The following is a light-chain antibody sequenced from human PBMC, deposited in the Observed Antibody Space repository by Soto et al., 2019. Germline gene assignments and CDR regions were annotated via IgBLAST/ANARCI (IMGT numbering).Light chain of an antibody. CDR2: GAS. V-gene: IGKV3-20*01. J-gene: IGKJ1*01. Sequence: EVVMTQYPDTRSLSTGDTSTLACTASQSVSSSYLAWYQQKPGQAPRLLIYGASSRATGIPDRFSGSGSETDFTLTISRLEPEDFAVYQCQQYGSSPKTFGPGTKVDIK. CDR3: QQYGSSPKT. CDR1: QSVSSSY.